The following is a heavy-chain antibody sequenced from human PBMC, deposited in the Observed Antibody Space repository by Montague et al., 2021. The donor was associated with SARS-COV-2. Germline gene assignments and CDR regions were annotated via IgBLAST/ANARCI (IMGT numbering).Heavy chain of an antibody. CDR2: IYYSGST. J-gene: IGHJ6*02. V-gene: IGHV4-59*01. CDR3: ARGDVVVVAANDYYYGMDV. D-gene: IGHD2-15*01. CDR1: GGSISSYY. Sequence: SETLSLTCTVSGGSISSYYWSWIRQPPGKGLEWIGYIYYSGSTNYNPSLKSRVTISVDTSKNQLSLKLSSVTAADTAVYYCARGDVVVVAANDYYYGMDVWGPGTTVTVSS.